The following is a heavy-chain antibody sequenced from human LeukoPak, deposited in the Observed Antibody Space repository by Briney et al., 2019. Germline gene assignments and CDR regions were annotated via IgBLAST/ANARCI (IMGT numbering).Heavy chain of an antibody. V-gene: IGHV1-69*04. Sequence: SVKVSCKASGGTFSSYAISWVRQAPGQGLEWMGRIIPILGIANYAQKFQGRVTITADKSTSTAYMELSSLRSEDTAVYYCARDPTTVVTPSMSFDIWGQGTMVTVSS. CDR3: ARDPTTVVTPSMSFDI. CDR1: GGTFSSYA. J-gene: IGHJ3*02. CDR2: IIPILGIA. D-gene: IGHD4-23*01.